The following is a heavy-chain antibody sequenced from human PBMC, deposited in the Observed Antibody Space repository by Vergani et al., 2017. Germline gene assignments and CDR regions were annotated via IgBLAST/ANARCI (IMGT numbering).Heavy chain of an antibody. V-gene: IGHV4-39*07. D-gene: IGHD3-16*01. Sequence: QLQLQESGPGLVKPSETLSPTCTVSGGSISSSSYYWGWIRQPPGKGLEWIGSIYYSGSTYYNPSLKSRVTISVDTSKNQFSLKLSSVTAADTAVYYCARDSGGPTDMITYSGAFDIWGQGTMVTVSS. J-gene: IGHJ3*02. CDR1: GGSISSSSYY. CDR3: ARDSGGPTDMITYSGAFDI. CDR2: IYYSGST.